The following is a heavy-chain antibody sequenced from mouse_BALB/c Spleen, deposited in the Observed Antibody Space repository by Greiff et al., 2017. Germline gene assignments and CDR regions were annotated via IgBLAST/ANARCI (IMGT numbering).Heavy chain of an antibody. J-gene: IGHJ4*01. Sequence: QVQLKQSGAELVRPGVSVKISCKGSGYTFTDYAMHWVKQSHAKSLEWIGVISTYYGDASYNQKFKGKATLTSDKSSSTAYMELSSLTSEDSAVYYCARKGISPYAMDYWGQGTSVTVSS. CDR1: GYTFTDYA. CDR3: ARKGISPYAMDY. V-gene: IGHV1S137*01. CDR2: ISTYYGDA.